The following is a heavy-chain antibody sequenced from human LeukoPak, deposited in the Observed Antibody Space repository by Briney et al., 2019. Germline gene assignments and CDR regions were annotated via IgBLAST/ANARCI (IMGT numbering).Heavy chain of an antibody. CDR1: GHTFTGNY. CDR3: ARGRGATTQN. Sequence: GASVKVSCKASGHTFTGNYMHWVRQAPGQGLEWMGWINPNSGGTNYAQKFQGRVTMTRDTSIGTAYMELNRLRSDDTAVYYCARGRGATTQNWGQGTLVTVSS. J-gene: IGHJ4*02. CDR2: INPNSGGT. V-gene: IGHV1-2*02. D-gene: IGHD1-26*01.